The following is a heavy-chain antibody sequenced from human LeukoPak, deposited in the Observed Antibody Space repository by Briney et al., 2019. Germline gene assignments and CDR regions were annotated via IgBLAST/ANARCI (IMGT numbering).Heavy chain of an antibody. J-gene: IGHJ6*02. CDR2: IIPIFGTA. Sequence: SVKVSCKASGGTFSSYAISWVRQAPGQGLEWMGGIIPIFGTANYAQKFQGRVTITADESTSTAYMELSSLRSEDTAVYYCARTHDSSGYTYYYGMDVWGQGTTVTVSS. V-gene: IGHV1-69*13. CDR1: GGTFSSYA. D-gene: IGHD3-22*01. CDR3: ARTHDSSGYTYYYGMDV.